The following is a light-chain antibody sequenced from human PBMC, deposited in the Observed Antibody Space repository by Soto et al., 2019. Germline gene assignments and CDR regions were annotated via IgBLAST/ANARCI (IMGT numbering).Light chain of an antibody. Sequence: EIVLTQSPATLSLSPGERASLSCRASQSVGSYLAWYQQKPGQAPRLLIYDASNRATGIPARFSGSGSETDFTLTISSLEPEDFAVYYCQQYVSSLFTFGPGTKVDIK. V-gene: IGKV3-11*01. J-gene: IGKJ3*01. CDR1: QSVGSY. CDR2: DAS. CDR3: QQYVSSLFT.